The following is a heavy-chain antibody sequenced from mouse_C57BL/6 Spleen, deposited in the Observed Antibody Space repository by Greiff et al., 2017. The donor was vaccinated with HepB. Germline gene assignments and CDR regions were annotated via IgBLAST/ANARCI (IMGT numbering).Heavy chain of an antibody. J-gene: IGHJ1*03. CDR1: GYTFTSYW. CDR3: ARVIYYYGSSYGGYFDV. CDR2: IYPGSGST. V-gene: IGHV1-55*01. Sequence: VQLQQPGAELVKPGASVKMSCKASGYTFTSYWITWVKQRPGQGLEWIGDIYPGSGSTNYNEKFKSKATLTVDTSSSTAYMQLSSLTSEDSAVYYCARVIYYYGSSYGGYFDVWGTGTTVTVSS. D-gene: IGHD1-1*01.